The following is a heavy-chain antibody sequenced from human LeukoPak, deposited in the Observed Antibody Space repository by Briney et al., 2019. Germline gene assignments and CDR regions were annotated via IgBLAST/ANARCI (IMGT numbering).Heavy chain of an antibody. V-gene: IGHV3-9*03. J-gene: IGHJ4*02. Sequence: PGGSLNFPCAASGLPFVVYPMPWFGQAPGKGLEWASGISWNSGRIGYADSVKGRFTISRDNAKNSLYLQMNSLRAEDMALYYCAKDIDRGGYYGSGSYHHYFDYWGQGTLVTVSS. CDR1: GLPFVVYP. D-gene: IGHD3-10*01. CDR3: AKDIDRGGYYGSGSYHHYFDY. CDR2: ISWNSGRI.